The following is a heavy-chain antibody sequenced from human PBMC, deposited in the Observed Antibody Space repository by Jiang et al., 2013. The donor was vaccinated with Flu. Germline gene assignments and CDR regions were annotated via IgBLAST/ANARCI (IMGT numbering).Heavy chain of an antibody. CDR3: ARGYCSGGSCYSYWYFDL. CDR1: GGSISSGGYS. J-gene: IGHJ2*01. CDR2: IYHSGST. D-gene: IGHD2-15*01. Sequence: SLTCAVSGGSISSGGYSWSWIRQPPGKGLEWIGYIYHSGSTYYNPSLKSRVTISVDRSKNQFSLKLSSVTAADTAVYYCARGYCSGGSCYSYWYFDLWGRGTLVTVSS. V-gene: IGHV4-30-2*01.